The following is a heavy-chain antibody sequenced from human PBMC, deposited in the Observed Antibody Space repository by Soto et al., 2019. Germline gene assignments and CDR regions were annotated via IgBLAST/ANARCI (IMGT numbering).Heavy chain of an antibody. V-gene: IGHV1-8*01. D-gene: IGHD3-10*01. CDR1: GYTVTSYD. Sequence: QVQLVQSGAEVKKPGASVKVSCKASGYTVTSYDITCVRQATGQGLEWMGWMNPISGNTGDAKKFKGRVAMTMNNSISTAYLELRSLRFEYTAVYYCAMPISGDNVDYWGQGTLFTVSS. CDR3: AMPISGDNVDY. J-gene: IGHJ4*02. CDR2: MNPISGNT.